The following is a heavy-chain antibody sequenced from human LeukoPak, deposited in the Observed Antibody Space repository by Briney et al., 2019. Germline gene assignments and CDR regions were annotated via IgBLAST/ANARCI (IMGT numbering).Heavy chain of an antibody. CDR3: ARAGYCGGGSCLRAPTNWFDP. V-gene: IGHV1-2*06. D-gene: IGHD2-15*01. J-gene: IGHJ5*02. CDR2: INPNSGGT. Sequence: ASVKVSCKASGYTFTGYYMNWVRQAPGQGLEWMGRINPNSGGTNYAQKFQGRVTMTRDTSNSTAYMELSRLRSDDKAVYYCARAGYCGGGSCLRAPTNWFDPWGQGTLVTVSS. CDR1: GYTFTGYY.